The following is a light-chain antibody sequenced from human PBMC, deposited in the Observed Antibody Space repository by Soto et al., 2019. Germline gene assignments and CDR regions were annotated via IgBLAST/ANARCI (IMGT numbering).Light chain of an antibody. Sequence: DGQMTQSPSSLSASVGDRVTITCRASQSISTYLNWYQQKPGKAPRLLIYAASRLQSGVPSRFSGSGSGTDFTLTINSLQPEDFATYYCQQAASFPITFGQGTRLEI. J-gene: IGKJ5*01. V-gene: IGKV1-39*01. CDR3: QQAASFPIT. CDR2: AAS. CDR1: QSISTY.